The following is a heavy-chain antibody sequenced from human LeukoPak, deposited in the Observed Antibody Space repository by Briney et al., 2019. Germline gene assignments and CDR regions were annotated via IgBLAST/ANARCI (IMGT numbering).Heavy chain of an antibody. D-gene: IGHD2-2*01. V-gene: IGHV3-30-3*01. Sequence: PGGSLRLSCEASGFTFSSNAMHWVRQAPGKGLEWVAVISYDGSNKYYADSVKGRFTISRDNSKNTLYLQMNSLRAEDTAVYYCARGYCSSTRCHLDYWGQGTLVTVSS. CDR1: GFTFSSNA. CDR2: ISYDGSNK. J-gene: IGHJ4*02. CDR3: ARGYCSSTRCHLDY.